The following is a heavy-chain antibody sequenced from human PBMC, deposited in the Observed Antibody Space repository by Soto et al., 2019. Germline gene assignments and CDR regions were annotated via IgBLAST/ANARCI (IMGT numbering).Heavy chain of an antibody. CDR3: ARRYGSAFDI. CDR2: IYYSGST. V-gene: IGHV4-59*01. J-gene: IGHJ3*02. Sequence: SETLSLTCTVSGCSISSYYWSWIRQPPGKGLEWIGYIYYSGSTNYNPSLKSRVTISVDTSKNQFSLKLSSVTAADTAVYYCARRYGSAFDIWGQGTMVTVSS. D-gene: IGHD4-17*01. CDR1: GCSISSYY.